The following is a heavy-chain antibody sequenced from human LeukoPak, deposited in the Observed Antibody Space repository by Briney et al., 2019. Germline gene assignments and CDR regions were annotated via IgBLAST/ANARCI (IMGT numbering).Heavy chain of an antibody. J-gene: IGHJ3*01. CDR1: GGTFSSYA. V-gene: IGHV1-69*13. D-gene: IGHD3-22*01. CDR2: IIPIFGTA. CDR3: ARGMLGSYDSSGYYALGV. Sequence: SVKVSCKASGGTFSSYAISWVRQAPGQGLEWMGGIIPIFGTANYAQKFQGRVTITADESTRTAYMELSSLRSEDTAVYYCARGMLGSYDSSGYYALGVWGQGTKVTVSS.